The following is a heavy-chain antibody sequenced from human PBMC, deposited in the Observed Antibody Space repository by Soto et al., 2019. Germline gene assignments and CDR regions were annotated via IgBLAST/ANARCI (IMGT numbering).Heavy chain of an antibody. CDR1: GYSFTSYW. Sequence: GESLKISCKGSGYSFTSYWIGWVRQMPGKGLEWMGIIYPGDSDTRYSPSFQGQVTISADKSISTAYLQWSSLKASDTAMYYCARAGLQGVTMVRGVSNYYYYGMDVWGQGTTVTVSS. CDR3: ARAGLQGVTMVRGVSNYYYYGMDV. J-gene: IGHJ6*02. CDR2: IYPGDSDT. D-gene: IGHD3-10*01. V-gene: IGHV5-51*01.